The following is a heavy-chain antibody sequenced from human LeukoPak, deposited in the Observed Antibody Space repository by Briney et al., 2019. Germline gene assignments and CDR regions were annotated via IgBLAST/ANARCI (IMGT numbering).Heavy chain of an antibody. V-gene: IGHV7-4-1*02. CDR3: ARENPVVAASRDAFDI. CDR2: INTNTGNP. D-gene: IGHD2-15*01. Sequence: ASVKVSCKASGYTFTSYAMNWVRQAPGQGLEWMGWINTNTGNPTYAQGFTGRFVFSLDTSVSTAYLQISSLKAEDTAVYYCARENPVVAASRDAFDIWGQGTMVTVSS. J-gene: IGHJ3*02. CDR1: GYTFTSYA.